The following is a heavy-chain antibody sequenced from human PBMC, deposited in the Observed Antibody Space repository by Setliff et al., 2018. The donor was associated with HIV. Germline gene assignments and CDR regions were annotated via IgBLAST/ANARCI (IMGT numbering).Heavy chain of an antibody. CDR1: GGSFSGYY. V-gene: IGHV4-30-4*01. D-gene: IGHD3-22*01. Sequence: SETLSLTCAVYGGSFSGYYWNWIRQPPGKGLEWIGYIYYSVNTYYNPSLKSRVLISVDTSKNQFSLRLSSVTAADTAVYYCVRETGQYYYDNSGYYYAYDFDHWGQGTLVTVSS. CDR3: VRETGQYYYDNSGYYYAYDFDH. CDR2: IYYSVNT. J-gene: IGHJ4*02.